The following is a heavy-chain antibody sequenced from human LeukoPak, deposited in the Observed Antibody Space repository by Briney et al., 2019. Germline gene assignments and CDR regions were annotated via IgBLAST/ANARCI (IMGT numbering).Heavy chain of an antibody. D-gene: IGHD5-24*01. Sequence: APVKVSCKASGYTFTSYYMHWVRQAPGQGLEWMGIINPSGGSTSYAQKFQGRVTMTRDTSTSTVYMELSSLRSEDTAVYYCARYAVVGDGYKNLLDYWGQGTLVTVSS. CDR1: GYTFTSYY. V-gene: IGHV1-46*01. CDR3: ARYAVVGDGYKNLLDY. CDR2: INPSGGST. J-gene: IGHJ4*02.